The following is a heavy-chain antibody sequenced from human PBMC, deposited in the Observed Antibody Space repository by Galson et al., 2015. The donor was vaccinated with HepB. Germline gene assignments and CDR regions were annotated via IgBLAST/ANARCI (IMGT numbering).Heavy chain of an antibody. J-gene: IGHJ4*02. V-gene: IGHV4-59*01. Sequence: SETLSLTCTVSGGSISSYYWSWIRQPPGKGLEWIGYIYYSGSTNYNPSLKSRVTISVDTSKNQFSLKLSSVTAADTAVYYCARSKPTGSGYRDWGQGTLVTVSS. D-gene: IGHD3-22*01. CDR1: GGSISSYY. CDR2: IYYSGST. CDR3: ARSKPTGSGYRD.